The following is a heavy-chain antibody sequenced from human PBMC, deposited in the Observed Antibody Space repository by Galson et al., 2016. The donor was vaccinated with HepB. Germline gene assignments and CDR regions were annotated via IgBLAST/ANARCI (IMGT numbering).Heavy chain of an antibody. CDR3: ARGVKQLWFLLGCDTFDP. D-gene: IGHD5-18*01. J-gene: IGHJ5*02. CDR1: GGSFSGYY. Sequence: SETLSLTCAVYGGSFSGYYWSWIRQAPGKGLEWIGEINHSGSTNYNPSLKSRVTILVDTSKNQFSLNLSSVTAADTAVYYCARGVKQLWFLLGCDTFDPWVQGTLVTVSS. V-gene: IGHV4-34*01. CDR2: INHSGST.